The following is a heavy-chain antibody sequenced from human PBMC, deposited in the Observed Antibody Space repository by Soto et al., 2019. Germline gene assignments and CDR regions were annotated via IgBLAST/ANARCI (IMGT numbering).Heavy chain of an antibody. D-gene: IGHD6-19*01. V-gene: IGHV5-51*01. Sequence: GESLKISCKGSGYSFTSYWIGWVRQMPGKGLEWMGIIYPGDSDTRYSPSFQGQVTISADKSISTAYLQWSSLKASDTAMYYCARWDSGWSPHYYYGMDVWGQGTTVTVSS. CDR2: IYPGDSDT. CDR1: GYSFTSYW. J-gene: IGHJ6*02. CDR3: ARWDSGWSPHYYYGMDV.